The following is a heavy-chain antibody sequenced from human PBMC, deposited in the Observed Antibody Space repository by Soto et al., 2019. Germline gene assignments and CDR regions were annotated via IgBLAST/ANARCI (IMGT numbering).Heavy chain of an antibody. V-gene: IGHV3-23*01. CDR2: ISGSGGST. CDR3: SVTVSSSWYFDY. CDR1: GFTFSTYA. J-gene: IGHJ4*02. D-gene: IGHD6-13*01. Sequence: EVQLLESGGGLVQPGGSLRLSCAASGFTFSTYAMTWVGQAPGKGLEWVSTISGSGGSTYYADSVKGRFTISRDNSKNTLYLQMNSLRAEDTAVYYCSVTVSSSWYFDYWGQGTLVTVSS.